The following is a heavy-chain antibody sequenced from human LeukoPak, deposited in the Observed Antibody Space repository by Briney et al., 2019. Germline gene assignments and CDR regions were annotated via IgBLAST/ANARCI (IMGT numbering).Heavy chain of an antibody. D-gene: IGHD3-3*01. V-gene: IGHV4-34*01. CDR2: INHSGST. J-gene: IGHJ4*02. CDR3: ARGSRVTIFGVVITKGFDY. Sequence: ETLSLTCAVYGGSFSGYYWSWIRQPPGKGLEWIGEINHSGSTNYNPSLKSRVAISIDTSKNQFSLKLSSVTAADTAVYYCARGSRVTIFGVVITKGFDYWGQGTLVTVSS. CDR1: GGSFSGYY.